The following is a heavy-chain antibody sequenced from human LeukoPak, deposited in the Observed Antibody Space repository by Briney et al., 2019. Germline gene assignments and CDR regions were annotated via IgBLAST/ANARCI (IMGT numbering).Heavy chain of an antibody. V-gene: IGHV3-48*03. J-gene: IGHJ4*02. CDR2: ISYSGGTT. D-gene: IGHD6-19*01. CDR3: ARGYSTGWQYLGYFAY. CDR1: GFTFRRAE. Sequence: GGSLRLSCAASGFTFRRAEMNWVRQAPGKGLEWISHISYSGGTTYYAEAVKGRFTISRDNAQQSVYLQMNSLRVDDTAVYYCARGYSTGWQYLGYFAYRGKGILVTVSS.